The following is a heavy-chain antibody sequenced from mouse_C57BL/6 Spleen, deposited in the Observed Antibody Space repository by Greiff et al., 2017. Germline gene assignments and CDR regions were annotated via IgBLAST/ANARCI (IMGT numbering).Heavy chain of an antibody. D-gene: IGHD1-1*01. CDR2: IYPGDGDT. Sequence: QVQLKESGPELVKPGASVKISCKASGYAFSSSWMNWVKQRPGKGLEWIGRIYPGDGDTNYNGKFKGKATLTADKSSSTAYMQLSSLTSEDSAVYFCARQATTVGDYWGQGTTLTVSS. CDR1: GYAFSSSW. CDR3: ARQATTVGDY. J-gene: IGHJ2*01. V-gene: IGHV1-82*01.